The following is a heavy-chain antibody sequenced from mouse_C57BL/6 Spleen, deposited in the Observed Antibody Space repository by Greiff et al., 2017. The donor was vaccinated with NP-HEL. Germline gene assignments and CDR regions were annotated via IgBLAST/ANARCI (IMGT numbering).Heavy chain of an antibody. CDR2: ISDGGSYT. D-gene: IGHD3-3*01. CDR1: GFTFSSYA. J-gene: IGHJ1*03. Sequence: DVHLVESGGGLVKPGGSLKLSCAASGFTFSSYAMSWVRQTPEKRLEWVATISDGGSYTYYPDNVKGRFTISRDNAKNNLYLQMSHLKSEDTAMYYCARAGAGPYWYFDVWGTGTTVTVSS. CDR3: ARAGAGPYWYFDV. V-gene: IGHV5-4*01.